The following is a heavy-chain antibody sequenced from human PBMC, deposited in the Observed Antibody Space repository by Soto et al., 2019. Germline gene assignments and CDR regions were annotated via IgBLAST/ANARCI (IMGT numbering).Heavy chain of an antibody. CDR1: GFTFSRFE. V-gene: IGHV3-48*03. J-gene: IGHJ5*02. CDR3: VRGGGGGLFDP. CDR2: ISPGSRYP. Sequence: GSLGLSCAASGFTFSRFELHWVRQAPGKGLEWISYISPGSRYPAYADSVKGRFTISRDNAKRSLYLQMMSLTAEDTAIYYCVRGGGGGLFDPWGQGTMVTVYS. D-gene: IGHD2-15*01.